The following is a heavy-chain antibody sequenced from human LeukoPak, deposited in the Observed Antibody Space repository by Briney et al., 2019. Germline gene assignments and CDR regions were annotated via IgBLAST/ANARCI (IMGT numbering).Heavy chain of an antibody. CDR3: ARKKTYYYDSSGYRAYYYYYMDV. J-gene: IGHJ6*03. Sequence: ASVKVSCKASGYTFTSYYMHWVRQAPGQGLEWMGWISAYNGNTNYAQKLQGRVTMTTDTSTSTAYMELRSLRSDDTAVYYCARKKTYYYDSSGYRAYYYYYMDVWGKGTTVTVSS. CDR1: GYTFTSYY. V-gene: IGHV1-18*04. D-gene: IGHD3-22*01. CDR2: ISAYNGNT.